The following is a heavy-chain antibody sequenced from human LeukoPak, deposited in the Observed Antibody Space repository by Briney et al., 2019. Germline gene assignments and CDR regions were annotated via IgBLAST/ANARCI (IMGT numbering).Heavy chain of an antibody. Sequence: SETLSLTCTVSGGSISIFYWSWIRQPPGKGLEWIGDIYYSGTTNYNPSLKSRLTISLDTSKNQFSLRLTSVTAADTAVYYCARIDAVASTPTSFDYWGQGSLVTVSS. V-gene: IGHV4-59*01. CDR2: IYYSGTT. D-gene: IGHD5-24*01. CDR3: ARIDAVASTPTSFDY. J-gene: IGHJ4*02. CDR1: GGSISIFY.